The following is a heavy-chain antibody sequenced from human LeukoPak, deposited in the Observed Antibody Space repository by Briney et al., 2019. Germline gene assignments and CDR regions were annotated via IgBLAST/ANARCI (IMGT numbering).Heavy chain of an antibody. Sequence: GRSLRLSCAASGFSFSDSAMHWVRQAPGKGLEWVSGVGVTNDYVAYADSVKGRFSISRDNAKNSLYLKMNSLRAEDTALYHCVKAGTGYCTGGKCYRPFDFWGQGALVTVSS. CDR1: GFSFSDSA. D-gene: IGHD2-8*02. V-gene: IGHV3-9*01. J-gene: IGHJ4*02. CDR3: VKAGTGYCTGGKCYRPFDF. CDR2: VGVTNDYV.